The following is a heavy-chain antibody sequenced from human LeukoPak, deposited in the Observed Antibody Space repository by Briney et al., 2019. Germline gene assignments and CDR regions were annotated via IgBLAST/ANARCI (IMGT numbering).Heavy chain of an antibody. CDR3: TTTKWELPIGYYYYYMDV. D-gene: IGHD1-26*01. Sequence: NTGGSLRLSCAASGFTFSNAWMSWVRQAPGKGLEWVGRIKSKTDGGTTDYAAPVNGRFTISRDDSKTTLYLQMNSLKTEDTAVYYCTTTKWELPIGYYYYYMDVWGKGTTVTISS. J-gene: IGHJ6*03. CDR2: IKSKTDGGTT. CDR1: GFTFSNAW. V-gene: IGHV3-15*01.